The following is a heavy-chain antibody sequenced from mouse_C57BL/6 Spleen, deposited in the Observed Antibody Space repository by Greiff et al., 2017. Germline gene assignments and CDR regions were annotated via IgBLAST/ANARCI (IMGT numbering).Heavy chain of an antibody. J-gene: IGHJ4*01. CDR3: ARLSSSYAMDY. CDR2: IDPSDSYT. D-gene: IGHD1-1*01. V-gene: IGHV1-69*01. Sequence: VQLQQPGAELVMPGASVKLSCKASGYTFTSYWMHWVKQRPGQGLEWIGEIDPSDSYTNYNQKFKGKSTLTVDKSSSTAYMQLSSLTSEDSAVYYCARLSSSYAMDYWGQGTSVTVSS. CDR1: GYTFTSYW.